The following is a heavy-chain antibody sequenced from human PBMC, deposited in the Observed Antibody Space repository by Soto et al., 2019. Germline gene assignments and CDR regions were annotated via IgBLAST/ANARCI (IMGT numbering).Heavy chain of an antibody. CDR3: ARVKECSSTSCYARDAFDI. CDR2: ISSGGSAK. D-gene: IGHD2-2*01. Sequence: QVHLVESGGGLVKPGGSLRLSCAASGFTFSDHYMSWIRQAPRKGLEWISCISSGGSAKYYADSVKGRFTISGDNTKNSLYLQMNSLRAEDTAVYYCARVKECSSTSCYARDAFDIWGQGTMVTVSS. V-gene: IGHV3-11*01. J-gene: IGHJ3*02. CDR1: GFTFSDHY.